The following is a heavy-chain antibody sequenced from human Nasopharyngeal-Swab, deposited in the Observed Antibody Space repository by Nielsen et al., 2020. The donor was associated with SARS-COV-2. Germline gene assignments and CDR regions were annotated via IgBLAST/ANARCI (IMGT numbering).Heavy chain of an antibody. CDR2: IYYSGST. CDR3: ARAPTVFGVVITALDY. V-gene: IGHV4-31*02. D-gene: IGHD3-3*01. J-gene: IGHJ4*02. Sequence: RQAPGKVLEWIGYIYYSGSTYYNPSLKSRLTISVDTSKNQFYLKLSSVTAADTAVYYCARAPTVFGVVITALDYWGQGALVTVSS.